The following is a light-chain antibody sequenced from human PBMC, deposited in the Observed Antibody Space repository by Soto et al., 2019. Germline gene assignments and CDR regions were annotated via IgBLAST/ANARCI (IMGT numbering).Light chain of an antibody. Sequence: QSALTQPPSASGSPGQSVTISCTGTSSDVGGYNHVSWYQQNPGKAPKLMIYDVSKRPSGVPDRFSGSKSGNTASLTISGLQADDEADYYCASYAGSNNSVFGTGTKLTVL. CDR2: DVS. CDR1: SSDVGGYNH. V-gene: IGLV2-8*01. CDR3: ASYAGSNNSV. J-gene: IGLJ1*01.